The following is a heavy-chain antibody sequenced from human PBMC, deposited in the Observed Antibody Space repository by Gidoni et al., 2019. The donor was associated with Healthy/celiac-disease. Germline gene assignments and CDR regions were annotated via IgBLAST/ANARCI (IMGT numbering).Heavy chain of an antibody. J-gene: IGHJ3*02. CDR1: GYRCTSYW. Sequence: EVQLVPSGAEVKQPGESLRLPCKGSGYRCTSYWVSWVRQMPGKGLEWMGRIDPSDSYTNYSPSFQGHVTISADKSISTAYLQWSSLKASDTAMYYCASPKSCSGGSCHWDAFDIWGQGTMVTVSS. V-gene: IGHV5-10-1*01. CDR3: ASPKSCSGGSCHWDAFDI. CDR2: IDPSDSYT. D-gene: IGHD2-15*01.